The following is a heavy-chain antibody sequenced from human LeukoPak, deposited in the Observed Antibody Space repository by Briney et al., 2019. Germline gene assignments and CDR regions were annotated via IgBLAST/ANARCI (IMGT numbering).Heavy chain of an antibody. Sequence: GSSLRLSCAASGFTFGSYGMHWVRQAPGKGLEWVAVISYDGNNKHYAGSVKGRFTISRDNSKNTLYLQMNSLRAEDTAVHYCAKELRTGDYGDRHFDLWGRGTLVTVSS. D-gene: IGHD4-17*01. CDR1: GFTFGSYG. CDR3: AKELRTGDYGDRHFDL. V-gene: IGHV3-30*18. J-gene: IGHJ2*01. CDR2: ISYDGNNK.